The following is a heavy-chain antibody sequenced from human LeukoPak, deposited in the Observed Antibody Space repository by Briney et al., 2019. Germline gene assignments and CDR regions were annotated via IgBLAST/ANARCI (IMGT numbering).Heavy chain of an antibody. V-gene: IGHV4-34*12. CDR2: VIHRGSP. D-gene: IGHD2-2*01. CDR3: ASAPCTNSADF. CDR1: GGSFSGSY. J-gene: IGHJ4*02. Sequence: TSETLSLTCAVYGGSFSGSYWSWIRQPPGKGLEWIGEVIHRGSPTYNPSLKSRVTMSIDTSKNQFSLKLTSVTAADTAVYYCASAPCTNSADFWGPGTLVTVSS.